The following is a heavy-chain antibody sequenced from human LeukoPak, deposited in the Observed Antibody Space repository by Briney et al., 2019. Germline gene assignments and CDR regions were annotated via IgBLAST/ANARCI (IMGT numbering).Heavy chain of an antibody. D-gene: IGHD6-6*01. CDR2: ISGSGGSA. CDR3: AKDGYSSSGYNWFDP. CDR1: GFTLSSYA. V-gene: IGHV3-23*01. J-gene: IGHJ5*02. Sequence: GGSLRLSCATSGFTLSSYAMSWVRQAPGKGLGWVSAISGSGGSAYYADSVKGRFTISRDNSKNTLYLQMNSLRAEDTAVYYCAKDGYSSSGYNWFDPWGQGTLVAVSS.